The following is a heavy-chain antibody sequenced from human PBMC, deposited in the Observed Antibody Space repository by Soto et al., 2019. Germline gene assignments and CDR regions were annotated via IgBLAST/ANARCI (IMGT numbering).Heavy chain of an antibody. CDR2: ISYDGSNK. Sequence: QVPLVESGGGVVQPGRSLRLSCAASGFTFSSYAMHWVRQAPGKGLEWVAVISYDGSNKYYADSVKGRFTISRDNXKNTLYLQMNSLRAEDTAVYYCARVGYEVMGGLDYWGQGTLVTVSS. J-gene: IGHJ4*02. D-gene: IGHD2-2*01. V-gene: IGHV3-30-3*01. CDR3: ARVGYEVMGGLDY. CDR1: GFTFSSYA.